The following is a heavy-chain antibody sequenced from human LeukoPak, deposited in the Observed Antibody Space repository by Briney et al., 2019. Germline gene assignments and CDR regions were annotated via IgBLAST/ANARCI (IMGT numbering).Heavy chain of an antibody. CDR1: GGTFSSYA. CDR3: ARDCIAARPGGCDAFDI. V-gene: IGHV1-69*13. Sequence: ASVKVSCKASGGTFSSYAISWVRQAPGQGLEWMGGSIPIFGTANYAQKFQGRVTITADESTSTANMELSSLRSEDTAVYYCARDCIAARPGGCDAFDIWGQGTMVTVSS. J-gene: IGHJ3*02. D-gene: IGHD6-6*01. CDR2: SIPIFGTA.